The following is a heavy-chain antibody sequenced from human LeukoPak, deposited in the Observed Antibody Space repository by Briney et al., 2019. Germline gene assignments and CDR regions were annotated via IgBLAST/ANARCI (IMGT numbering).Heavy chain of an antibody. CDR2: INPNSGGT. V-gene: IGHV1-2*02. J-gene: IGHJ5*02. D-gene: IGHD2-21*02. Sequence: APVKVSCKASGYTFTGYYMHWVRQAPGQGLEWMGWINPNSGGTNYAQKFQGRVTMTRDTSISTAYMELSRLGSDDTAVYYCARGLYCGGDFYRFDPWGQGTLVTVSS. CDR1: GYTFTGYY. CDR3: ARGLYCGGDFYRFDP.